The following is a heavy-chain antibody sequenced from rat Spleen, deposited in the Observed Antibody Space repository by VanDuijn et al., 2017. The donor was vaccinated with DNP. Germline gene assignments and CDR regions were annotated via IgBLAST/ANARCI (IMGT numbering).Heavy chain of an antibody. CDR2: ISPSGGST. D-gene: IGHD1-10*01. CDR1: GFTFSNYD. CDR3: ATLTPLVDY. V-gene: IGHV5-27*01. J-gene: IGHJ2*01. Sequence: EVQLVESGGGLVQPGWSLKLSCAASGFTFSNYDMAWVRQAPTKGLEWVASISPSGGSTYYRDSVKGRFTISRDNAKSTLYLQMDSLRSEDTATYYCATLTPLVDYWGQGVMVTVSS.